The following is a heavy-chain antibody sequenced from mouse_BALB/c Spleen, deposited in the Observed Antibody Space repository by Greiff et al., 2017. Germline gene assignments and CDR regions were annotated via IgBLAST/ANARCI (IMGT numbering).Heavy chain of an antibody. CDR1: GFTFSSFG. J-gene: IGHJ3*01. CDR3: ARYDYDGEFAY. D-gene: IGHD2-4*01. Sequence: EVKVVESGGGLVQPGGSRKLSCAASGFTFSSFGMHWVRQAPEKGLEWVAYISSGSSTIYYADTVKGRFTISRDNPKNTLFLQMTSLRSEDTAMYYCARYDYDGEFAYWGQGTLVTVSA. V-gene: IGHV5-17*02. CDR2: ISSGSSTI.